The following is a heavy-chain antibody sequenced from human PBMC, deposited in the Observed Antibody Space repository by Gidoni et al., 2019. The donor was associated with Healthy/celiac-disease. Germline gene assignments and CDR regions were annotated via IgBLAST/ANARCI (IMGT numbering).Heavy chain of an antibody. Sequence: EVQLLESGGGLVQPGGSLRRACAASGCTCSSYAMSWVRQAPGKGLEWVSAISGSGGSTYSADSVKGRFTISRDNSKNTLYLQMNSLRAEDTAVYYCAKERDTGLYYFDYWGQGTLVTVSS. V-gene: IGHV3-23*01. CDR3: AKERDTGLYYFDY. D-gene: IGHD2-21*01. CDR2: ISGSGGST. J-gene: IGHJ4*02. CDR1: GCTCSSYA.